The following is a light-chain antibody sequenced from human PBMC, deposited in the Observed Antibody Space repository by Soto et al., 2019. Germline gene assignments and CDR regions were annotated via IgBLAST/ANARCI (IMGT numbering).Light chain of an antibody. J-gene: IGLJ2*01. V-gene: IGLV2-11*01. CDR3: AAWDDSLSAVV. Sequence: QSALTQPRSVSESPGQSVTISCNGTSSDVGGYDYLSWYQQHPGKAPKLMIYDVTKRPSGVPDRFSGSKSGTSASLAISGLRSEDEADYYSAAWDDSLSAVVFGGGTQLTVL. CDR2: DVT. CDR1: SSDVGGYDY.